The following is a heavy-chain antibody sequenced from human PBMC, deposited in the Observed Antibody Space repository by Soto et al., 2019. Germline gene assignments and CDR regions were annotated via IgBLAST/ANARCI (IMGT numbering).Heavy chain of an antibody. V-gene: IGHV3-23*01. Sequence: GGSLRLSCAASGLTFSSYAMSWVRQAPGKGLEWVSAISGSGGSTYYADSVKGRFTISRDNSKNTLYLQMNSLRAEDTAVYYCAKPDLGEGRPYYFDYWGQGTLVTVSS. CDR3: AKPDLGEGRPYYFDY. CDR2: ISGSGGST. D-gene: IGHD3-16*01. CDR1: GLTFSSYA. J-gene: IGHJ4*02.